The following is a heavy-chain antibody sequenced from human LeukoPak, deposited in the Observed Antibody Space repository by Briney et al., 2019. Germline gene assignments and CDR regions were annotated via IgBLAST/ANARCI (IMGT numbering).Heavy chain of an antibody. Sequence: QPGGSLRLSCAASGFTFDDYAMHWVRQAPGKGLEWVSGISWNSGSIGYADSVKGRFTISRDNAKNSLYLQMNSLRAEDTALYYCAKEGRTLGYFDYWGQGTLVTVPS. V-gene: IGHV3-9*01. CDR3: AKEGRTLGYFDY. CDR2: ISWNSGSI. D-gene: IGHD1-14*01. J-gene: IGHJ4*02. CDR1: GFTFDDYA.